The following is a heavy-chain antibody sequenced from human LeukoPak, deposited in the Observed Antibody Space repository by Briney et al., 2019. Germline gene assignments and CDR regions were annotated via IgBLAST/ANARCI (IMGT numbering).Heavy chain of an antibody. Sequence: ASVKVSCKASGYTFTSYGISWVRQAPGQGLEWMGWISAYNGNTNYAQKLQGRVTMTRDTSISTAYMELSRLRSDDTAVYYCARTSSSWYDYWGQGTLVTVSS. CDR1: GYTFTSYG. D-gene: IGHD6-13*01. J-gene: IGHJ4*02. CDR3: ARTSSSWYDY. CDR2: ISAYNGNT. V-gene: IGHV1-18*01.